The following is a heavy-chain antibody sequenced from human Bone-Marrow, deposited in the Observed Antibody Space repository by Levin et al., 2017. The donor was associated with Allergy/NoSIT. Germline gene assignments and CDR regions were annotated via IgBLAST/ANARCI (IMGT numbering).Heavy chain of an antibody. CDR2: INHSGST. Sequence: SCAVYGGSFSGYYWSWIRQPPGKGLEWIGEINHSGSTNYNPSLKSRVTISVDTSKNQFSLKLSSVTAADTAVYYCARAGTVYYGSGSYWSTWGQGTLVTVSS. D-gene: IGHD3-10*01. V-gene: IGHV4-34*01. CDR3: ARAGTVYYGSGSYWST. CDR1: GGSFSGYY. J-gene: IGHJ5*02.